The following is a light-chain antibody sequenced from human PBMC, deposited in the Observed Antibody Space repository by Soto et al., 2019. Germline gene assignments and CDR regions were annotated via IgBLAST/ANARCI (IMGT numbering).Light chain of an antibody. Sequence: QAVLTQPASVSGSPGQSITISCTGTSRDVGGYNYVSWYQQHPGKAPKLMIYEVSNRPSGVSNRFSGSKSGNTASLTISGLQAEDEADYYCSSYTSSSTAVFGGGTQLTVL. CDR1: SRDVGGYNY. CDR2: EVS. J-gene: IGLJ7*01. V-gene: IGLV2-14*01. CDR3: SSYTSSSTAV.